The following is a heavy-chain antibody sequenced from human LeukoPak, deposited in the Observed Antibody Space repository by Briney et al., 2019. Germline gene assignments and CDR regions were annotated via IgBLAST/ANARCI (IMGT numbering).Heavy chain of an antibody. Sequence: SETLSLTCTVSGYSISSGYYWGWIRQPPGKGLEWIGSIYHSGSTYYNPSLKSRVTISVDTSKNQFSLKLSSVTAADTAVYYCARVYRNYYYYYMDVWGKGTTVTVSS. CDR3: ARVYRNYYYYYMDV. J-gene: IGHJ6*03. V-gene: IGHV4-38-2*02. CDR2: IYHSGST. CDR1: GYSISSGYY.